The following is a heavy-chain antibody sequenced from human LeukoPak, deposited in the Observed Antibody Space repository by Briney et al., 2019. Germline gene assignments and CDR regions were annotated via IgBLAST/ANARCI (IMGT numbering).Heavy chain of an antibody. Sequence: PGGSLRLSCAASGFTFSSYGMHWVRQAPGKGLEWVAVIWYDGSNKYYADSVKGRFTISRDNSKNTLYLQMNSLRAEDTAVYYCARDREGLLLDSYFDYWGQGTLVTVSS. J-gene: IGHJ4*02. CDR2: IWYDGSNK. CDR1: GFTFSSYG. D-gene: IGHD3-3*01. CDR3: ARDREGLLLDSYFDY. V-gene: IGHV3-33*01.